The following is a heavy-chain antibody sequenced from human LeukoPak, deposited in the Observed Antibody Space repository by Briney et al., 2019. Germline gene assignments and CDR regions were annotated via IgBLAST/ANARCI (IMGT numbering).Heavy chain of an antibody. J-gene: IGHJ4*02. CDR3: AREAQYYDFWSGYRINDY. V-gene: IGHV3-7*01. D-gene: IGHD3-3*01. CDR1: GFTFSSYW. Sequence: GGSLRLSCAASGFTFSSYWMSWVRQAPGKGLEWVANIKQDGSEKYYVDSVKGRFTISRDNAKNSLYLQMNSLRAEDTAVYYCAREAQYYDFWSGYRINDYWGQGTLVTVSS. CDR2: IKQDGSEK.